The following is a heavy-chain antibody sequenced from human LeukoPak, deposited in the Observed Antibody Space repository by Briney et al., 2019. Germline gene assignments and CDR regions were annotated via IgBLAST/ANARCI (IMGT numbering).Heavy chain of an antibody. CDR1: GLTFSSHW. CDR2: IGGRDGST. J-gene: IGHJ4*02. D-gene: IGHD3-10*01. Sequence: GGSLRLSCAASGLTFSSHWMHWVRQAPGKGLEWVSAIGGRDGSTYYADSVKGRFTISRDNSKNTLYVQMNSLRAEDTAVYYCAKGHYYGSGSLDYWGQGTLVTVSS. V-gene: IGHV3-23*01. CDR3: AKGHYYGSGSLDY.